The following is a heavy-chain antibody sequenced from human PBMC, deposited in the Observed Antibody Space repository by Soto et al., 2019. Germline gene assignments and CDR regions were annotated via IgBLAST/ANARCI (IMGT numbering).Heavy chain of an antibody. J-gene: IGHJ4*02. CDR1: GGTFSSYA. D-gene: IGHD5-12*01. Sequence: QVQLVQSGAEVKKPGSSVKVSCKASGGTFSSYAISWVRQAPGQGLEWMGGIIPIFGTANYAQKFQGRVTITADESTRIAYIELSSPSSEDTAVYYCAGRWLQSYFDYWGQGTLVTVSS. V-gene: IGHV1-69*12. CDR2: IIPIFGTA. CDR3: AGRWLQSYFDY.